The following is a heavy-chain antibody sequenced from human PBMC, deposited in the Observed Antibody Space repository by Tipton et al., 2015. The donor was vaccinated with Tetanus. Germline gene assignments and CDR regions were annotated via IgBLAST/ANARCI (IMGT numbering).Heavy chain of an antibody. CDR1: GYTFTSYG. D-gene: IGHD2-15*01. J-gene: IGHJ6*02. CDR2: ISAYNGNT. Sequence: QLVQSGAEVKKPGTSVKVSCKASGYTFTSYGISWVRQAPGQGLEWMGWISAYNGNTNYAQKLHGRVTMTTDTSTSTAYMELRSLRSDDTAVYYCARTLRSYYYYYGMDVWGQGTTVTVSS. V-gene: IGHV1-18*01. CDR3: ARTLRSYYYYYGMDV.